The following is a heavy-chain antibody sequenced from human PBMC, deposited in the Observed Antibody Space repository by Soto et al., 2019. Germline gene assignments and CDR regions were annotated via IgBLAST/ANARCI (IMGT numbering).Heavy chain of an antibody. J-gene: IGHJ6*02. CDR2: INHSGST. Sequence: SETLSLTCAVYGGSFIGYYWSWIRQPPGKGLEWIVEINHSGSTNYNPSLKSRVTISVDTSKNQFSLKLSSVTAADTAVYYCARDKVYDFWSGKTGYGMDVWGQGTTVTVSS. V-gene: IGHV4-34*01. CDR1: GGSFIGYY. CDR3: ARDKVYDFWSGKTGYGMDV. D-gene: IGHD3-3*01.